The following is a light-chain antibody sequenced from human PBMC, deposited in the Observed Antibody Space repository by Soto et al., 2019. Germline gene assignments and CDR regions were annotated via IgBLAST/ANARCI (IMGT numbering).Light chain of an antibody. Sequence: QSALTRPPSASGSPGQSVTISCTGTSSDVGAYNYVSWYQQHPAKVPKLMIYDVNRRPSGVPDRFSGSKSGNTASLTVSGLQADDEADYYCISYAGSDTYVFGTGTKVTVL. J-gene: IGLJ1*01. CDR3: ISYAGSDTYV. CDR1: SSDVGAYNY. V-gene: IGLV2-8*01. CDR2: DVN.